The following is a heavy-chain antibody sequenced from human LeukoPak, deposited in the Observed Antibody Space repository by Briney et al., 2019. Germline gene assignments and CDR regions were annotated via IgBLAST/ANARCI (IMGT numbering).Heavy chain of an antibody. CDR1: GFTFSSYA. J-gene: IGHJ4*02. Sequence: GGSLRLSCAASGFTFSSYAMHWVRQTPGKGLEWVSGITGSGGSTYYADSVKGRFTISRDNSKNTLYLQMNSLRAEDTAIYYCARDERLLSFLKWGQGTLVTVSS. D-gene: IGHD3-3*01. V-gene: IGHV3-23*01. CDR3: ARDERLLSFLK. CDR2: ITGSGGST.